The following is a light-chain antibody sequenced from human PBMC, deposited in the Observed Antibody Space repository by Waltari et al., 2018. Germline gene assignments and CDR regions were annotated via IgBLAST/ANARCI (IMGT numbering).Light chain of an antibody. Sequence: QSALTQPRSVSGSPGQSVTISCTGTSSNVGGYNYVSWYQQHPGKAPKLMIYDITQRPSGVPDRFSGSKSGNTASLTISGLQADDEADYYCCSYAGSFTLLFGGGTRVTVL. CDR3: CSYAGSFTLL. V-gene: IGLV2-11*01. CDR1: SSNVGGYNY. J-gene: IGLJ2*01. CDR2: DIT.